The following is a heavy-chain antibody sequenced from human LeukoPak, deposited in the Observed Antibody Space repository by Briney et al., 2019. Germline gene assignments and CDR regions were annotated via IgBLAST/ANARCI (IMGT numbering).Heavy chain of an antibody. Sequence: GGSLRLSCAASGFTFSSYSMNWVRQAPGKGLEWVSSISSSSSYIYYADSVKGRFTFSRDNSKNTLYLQMNSLTVEDTAVYYCARSQSSSLIDYWGQGTLVTVSS. CDR3: ARSQSSSLIDY. J-gene: IGHJ4*02. CDR1: GFTFSSYS. V-gene: IGHV3-21*01. D-gene: IGHD6-13*01. CDR2: ISSSSSYI.